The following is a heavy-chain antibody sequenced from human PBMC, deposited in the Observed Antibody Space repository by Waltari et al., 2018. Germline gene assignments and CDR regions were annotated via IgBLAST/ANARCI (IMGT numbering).Heavy chain of an antibody. D-gene: IGHD3-22*01. CDR2: ISWNSGSI. J-gene: IGHJ5*02. V-gene: IGHV3-9*01. CDR3: AKDIVNYYDSSGYPLEFDP. CDR1: GFPFDDYA. Sequence: EVQLVESGGGLLQPGRSLRLSCAASGFPFDDYAMHCVRQAPGTGLEWVSGISWNSGSIGYADSVKGRFTISRDNAKNSLYLQMNSLRAEDTALYYCAKDIVNYYDSSGYPLEFDPWGQGTLVTVSS.